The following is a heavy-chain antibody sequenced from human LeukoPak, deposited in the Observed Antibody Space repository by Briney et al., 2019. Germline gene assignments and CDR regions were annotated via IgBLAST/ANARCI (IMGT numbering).Heavy chain of an antibody. D-gene: IGHD2-2*01. CDR1: GFTFSSYG. CDR2: IRYDGSNK. Sequence: GGSLRLSCAASGFTFSSYGMHWVRQAPGKGLEWVAFIRYDGSNKYYADSVKGRFTISRDNSKNTLYLQMNSLRAEDTAVYYCAKDVGDCSSTSCYPYNWFDPWGQGTLVTVSS. CDR3: AKDVGDCSSTSCYPYNWFDP. V-gene: IGHV3-30*02. J-gene: IGHJ5*02.